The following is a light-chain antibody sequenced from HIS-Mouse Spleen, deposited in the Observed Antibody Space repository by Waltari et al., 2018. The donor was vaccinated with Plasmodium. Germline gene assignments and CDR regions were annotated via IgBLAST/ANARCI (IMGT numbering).Light chain of an antibody. Sequence: DIVMTQSPDSLAVSLGEWATTNCTSSQRVLYSSNNKNYLAWYQQKPGQPPKLLIYWASTRESGVPDRFSGSGSGTDFTLTISSLQAEDVAVYYCQQYYSTPLTFGGGTKVEIK. CDR2: WAS. V-gene: IGKV4-1*01. CDR3: QQYYSTPLT. J-gene: IGKJ4*01. CDR1: QRVLYSSNNKNY.